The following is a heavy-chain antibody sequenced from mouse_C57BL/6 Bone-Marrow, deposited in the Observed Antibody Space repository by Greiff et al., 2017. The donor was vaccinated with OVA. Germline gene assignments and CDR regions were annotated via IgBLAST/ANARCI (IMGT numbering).Heavy chain of an antibody. J-gene: IGHJ4*01. Sequence: DVKLVESGGGLVQPGGSLSLSCAASGFTFTDYYMSWVRQPPGKALEWLGFIRNKANGYTTEYSASVKGRFTISRDNSQSILYLQMNALRAEDSATYYCARSRTLYYNAMDYWGQGTSVTVSS. CDR1: GFTFTDYY. CDR2: IRNKANGYTT. CDR3: ARSRTLYYNAMDY. V-gene: IGHV7-3*01.